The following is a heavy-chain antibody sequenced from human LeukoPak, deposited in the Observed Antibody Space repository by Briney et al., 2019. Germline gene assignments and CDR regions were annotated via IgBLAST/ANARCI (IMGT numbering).Heavy chain of an antibody. D-gene: IGHD3-10*01. CDR3: ARDVRMGYGSGSSN. J-gene: IGHJ4*02. V-gene: IGHV1-18*01. CDR2: ISAYNGNT. CDR1: GYTFTSYG. Sequence: ASVKVSCKASGYTFTSYGISWARQAPGQGLEWMGWISAYNGNTNYAQKLQGRVTMTTDTSTSTAYMELRSLRSDNTAVYYCARDVRMGYGSGSSNWGQGTLVTVSS.